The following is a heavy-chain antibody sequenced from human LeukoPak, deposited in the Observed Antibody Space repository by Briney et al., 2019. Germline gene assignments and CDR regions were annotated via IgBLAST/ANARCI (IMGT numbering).Heavy chain of an antibody. CDR1: GFTFSSYA. CDR2: ISYDGSNK. J-gene: IGHJ6*02. D-gene: IGHD2-21*02. Sequence: GSLRLSCAASGFTFSSYAMHWVRQAPGKGLEWVAVISYDGSNKYYADSVKGRFTISRDNSKNTLYLQMNSLRAEDTAVYYCAREEEVVTPLSYYYYGMDVWGQGTTVTVSS. CDR3: AREEEVVTPLSYYYYGMDV. V-gene: IGHV3-30*04.